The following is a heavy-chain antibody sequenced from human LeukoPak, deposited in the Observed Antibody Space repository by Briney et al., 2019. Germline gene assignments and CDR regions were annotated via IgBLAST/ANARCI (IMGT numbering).Heavy chain of an antibody. V-gene: IGHV4-30-4*01. J-gene: IGHJ4*02. D-gene: IGHD1-26*01. Sequence: PSQTLSLTCTVSGGSISSGDYYWSWIRQPPGKGLEWIGYIYYSGSTYYNPSLKSRVTISVDKSKNQFSLKLSSVTAADTAVYCCARERLHSGSYPYYFDYWGQGTLVTVSS. CDR2: IYYSGST. CDR1: GGSISSGDYY. CDR3: ARERLHSGSYPYYFDY.